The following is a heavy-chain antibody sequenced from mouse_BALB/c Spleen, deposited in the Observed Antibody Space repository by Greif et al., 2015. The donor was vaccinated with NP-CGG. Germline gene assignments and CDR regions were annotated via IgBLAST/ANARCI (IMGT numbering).Heavy chain of an antibody. D-gene: IGHD2-10*02. J-gene: IGHJ4*01. V-gene: IGHV2-2*02. Sequence: VKLVESGPGLVQPSQSLSITCTVSGFSLTSYGVHWVRQSPGKGLEWLGVIWGGGSTDYNAAFISRLSISKDNSKSQVFFKMNSLQANDTAIYYCARKYGNYYAMDYWGQGTSVTVSS. CDR1: GFSLTSYG. CDR2: IWGGGST. CDR3: ARKYGNYYAMDY.